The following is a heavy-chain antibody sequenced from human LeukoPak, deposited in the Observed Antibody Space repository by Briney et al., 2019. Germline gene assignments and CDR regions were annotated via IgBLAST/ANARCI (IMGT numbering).Heavy chain of an antibody. Sequence: PGGSLRLSCAASGFTFSSYGMHWVRQAPGKGLEWVAVISYDGSNKYYADSVKGRFTISRDNSKNTLYLQMNSLRAEDMAVYYCAKDKVVLGAYFDYWGQGTLVTVSS. CDR2: ISYDGSNK. CDR3: AKDKVVLGAYFDY. D-gene: IGHD2-15*01. CDR1: GFTFSSYG. J-gene: IGHJ4*02. V-gene: IGHV3-30*18.